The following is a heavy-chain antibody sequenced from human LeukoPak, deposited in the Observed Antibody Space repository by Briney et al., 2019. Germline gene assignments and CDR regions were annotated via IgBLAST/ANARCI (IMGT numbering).Heavy chain of an antibody. CDR1: GFPFSAYG. Sequence: GGSLRLSCAASGFPFSAYGMNWVRQAPGKGLEWVSYISTGTSTIYYADSVKGRFTISRDNAKNSLYLQMNTLRAEDTAVYYCARDWGLYYYDSSGQGNYWGQGTLVTVSS. D-gene: IGHD3-22*01. J-gene: IGHJ4*02. V-gene: IGHV3-48*04. CDR3: ARDWGLYYYDSSGQGNY. CDR2: ISTGTSTI.